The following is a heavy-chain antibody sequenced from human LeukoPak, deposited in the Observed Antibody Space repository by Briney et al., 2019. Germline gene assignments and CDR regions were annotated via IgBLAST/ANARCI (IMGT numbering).Heavy chain of an antibody. CDR3: ARQAYSGSPFDY. D-gene: IGHD1-26*01. Sequence: GGSLRLFCAASGFTVSTNYMSWVRQAPGKGLEWVSTIYSGGSTYYADSVKGRFTISRDNSKNTLYLQMNSLRAEDTAVYYCARQAYSGSPFDYWGQGTLVTVSS. V-gene: IGHV3-66*04. CDR1: GFTVSTNY. CDR2: IYSGGST. J-gene: IGHJ4*02.